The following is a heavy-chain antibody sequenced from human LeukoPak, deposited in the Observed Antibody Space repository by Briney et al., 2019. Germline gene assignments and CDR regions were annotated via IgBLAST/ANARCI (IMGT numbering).Heavy chain of an antibody. CDR2: ISGSGGST. V-gene: IGHV3-23*01. CDR3: AKDVVDSSSWYSSWFDP. D-gene: IGHD6-13*01. J-gene: IGHJ5*02. Sequence: GVSLRLSCAASGFTFSSCAMSWVRQAPGKGLEWVSAISGSGGSTYYADSVKGRFTISRDNSKNTLYLQMNSLRAEDTAVYYCAKDVVDSSSWYSSWFDPWGQGTLVTVS. CDR1: GFTFSSCA.